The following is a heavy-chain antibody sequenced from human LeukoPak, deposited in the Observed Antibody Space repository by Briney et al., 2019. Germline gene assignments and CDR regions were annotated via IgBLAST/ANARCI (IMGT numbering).Heavy chain of an antibody. J-gene: IGHJ6*03. D-gene: IGHD4-11*01. V-gene: IGHV3-30*02. Sequence: GGSLRLSCAASGFTFSNYGMHWVRQAPGKGLEWVAFIRYDGSNKHCADSVKGRFTVSRDNTKNTLYLQMNSLRAENTAAYYCAKEKNDYSDYSYMDVWGKGTTVTVSS. CDR1: GFTFSNYG. CDR2: IRYDGSNK. CDR3: AKEKNDYSDYSYMDV.